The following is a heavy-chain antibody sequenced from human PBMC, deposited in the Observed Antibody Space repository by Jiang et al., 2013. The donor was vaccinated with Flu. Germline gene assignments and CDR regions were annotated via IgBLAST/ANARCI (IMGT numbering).Heavy chain of an antibody. CDR1: GGSINSDIHY. J-gene: IGHJ4*02. CDR3: ARHKGNYQWTLD. Sequence: GPGLVKPSETLSLTCTVSGGSINSDIHYWGWIRQPPGKGLEWIASVYYTGSTYYNPSLKSRVTISIDTSKSQLSLNVSSVTAADTAVYYCARHKGNYQWTLDWGQGTLVTVSS. CDR2: VYYTGST. V-gene: IGHV4-39*01. D-gene: IGHD6-19*01.